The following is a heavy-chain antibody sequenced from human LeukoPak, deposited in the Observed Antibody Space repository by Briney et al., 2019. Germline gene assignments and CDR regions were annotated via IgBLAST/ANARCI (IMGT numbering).Heavy chain of an antibody. V-gene: IGHV4-59*01. D-gene: IGHD1-1*01. CDR1: GGSISSYY. Sequence: SETLSLTCTVSGGSISSYYWSWIRQPPGKGLEWIGYIYYSGSTNYNPSLKSRVTISVGTSKNQFSLKLSSVTAADTAVYYCARAWIRHYMDVWGKGTTVTVSS. CDR2: IYYSGST. CDR3: ARAWIRHYMDV. J-gene: IGHJ6*03.